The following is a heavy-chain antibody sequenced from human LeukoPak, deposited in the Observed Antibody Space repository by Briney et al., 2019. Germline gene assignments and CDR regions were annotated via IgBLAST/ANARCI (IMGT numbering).Heavy chain of an antibody. J-gene: IGHJ4*02. CDR1: GYSFSSYG. CDR2: ISSYSGDT. D-gene: IGHD4-17*01. Sequence: GASVKVSCKASGYSFSSYGLSWVRQAPGQGLEWMGWISSYSGDTNYAQKLQGRVTMTTDTSTSTAYMELTSLRSDDTAVYYCARRNDFGDFWGQGTLVTVSS. V-gene: IGHV1-18*01. CDR3: ARRNDFGDF.